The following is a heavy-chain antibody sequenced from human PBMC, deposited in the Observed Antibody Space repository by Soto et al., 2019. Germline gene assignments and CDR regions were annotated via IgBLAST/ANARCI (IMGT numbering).Heavy chain of an antibody. D-gene: IGHD5-18*01. V-gene: IGHV3-30-3*01. CDR1: GFTFSSYA. CDR3: ARDQNRWIQLQTLFDY. J-gene: IGHJ4*02. Sequence: GGSLRLSCAASGFTFSSYAMHWVRQAPGKGLGWVAVISYDGSNKYYADSVKGRFTISRDNSKNALYLQMNSLRAEDTAVYYCARDQNRWIQLQTLFDYWGQGTLVTVSS. CDR2: ISYDGSNK.